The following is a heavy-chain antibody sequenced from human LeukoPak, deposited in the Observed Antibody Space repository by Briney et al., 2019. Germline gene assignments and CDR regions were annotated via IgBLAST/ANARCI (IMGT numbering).Heavy chain of an antibody. CDR1: GGSISSYY. J-gene: IGHJ5*02. CDR2: IYYSGST. V-gene: IGHV4-59*08. D-gene: IGHD2-15*01. CDR3: ARPYCSNGNCFSPWFDP. Sequence: PSETLSLTCTVSGGSISSYYWSWIRHPPGKGLEWIGYIYYSGSTNYNPSLKSRVTISVDTSKNQFSLRLSSVTAADTAVYYCARPYCSNGNCFSPWFDPWGQGTLVTVSS.